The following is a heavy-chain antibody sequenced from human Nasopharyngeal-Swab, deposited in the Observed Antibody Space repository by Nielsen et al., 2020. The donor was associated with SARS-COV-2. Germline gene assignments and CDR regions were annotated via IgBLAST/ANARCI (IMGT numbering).Heavy chain of an antibody. Sequence: VRQAPGQGLEWMGWINTNTGNPTYAQGFTGRFVFSLDTSVSTAYLQISSLKAEDTAVYYCGKGGGAYYYYYYMDVWGKGTTVTVSS. V-gene: IGHV7-4-1*02. CDR2: INTNTGNP. D-gene: IGHD3-10*01. J-gene: IGHJ6*03. CDR3: GKGGGAYYYYYYMDV.